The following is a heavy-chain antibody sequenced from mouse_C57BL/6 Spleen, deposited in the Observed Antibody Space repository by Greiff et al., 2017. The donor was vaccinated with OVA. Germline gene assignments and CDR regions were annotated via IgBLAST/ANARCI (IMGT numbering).Heavy chain of an antibody. J-gene: IGHJ4*01. D-gene: IGHD2-2*01. V-gene: IGHV5-17*01. CDR2: ISSGSSTI. Sequence: EVKLVESGGGLVKPGGSLKLSCAASGFTFSDYGMHWVRQAPEKGLEWVAYISSGSSTIYYADTVKGRFTISRDNAKNTLFLQMTSLRSEDTAMYYCASCGYDYYAKDYWGQGTSVTVSS. CDR1: GFTFSDYG. CDR3: ASCGYDYYAKDY.